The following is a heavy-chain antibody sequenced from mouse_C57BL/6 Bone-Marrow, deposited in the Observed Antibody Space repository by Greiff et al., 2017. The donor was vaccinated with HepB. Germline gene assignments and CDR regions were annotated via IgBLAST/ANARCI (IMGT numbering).Heavy chain of an antibody. D-gene: IGHD4-1*01. CDR3: ARALTVYFDY. Sequence: VQLVESGGGLVKPGGSLKLSCAASGFTFSSYAMSWVRQTPEKRLEWVATISDGGSYTYYPDNVKGRFTISRDNAKNNLYLQMSHLKSEDTAMYYCARALTVYFDYWGQGTTLTVSS. CDR2: ISDGGSYT. V-gene: IGHV5-4*01. J-gene: IGHJ2*01. CDR1: GFTFSSYA.